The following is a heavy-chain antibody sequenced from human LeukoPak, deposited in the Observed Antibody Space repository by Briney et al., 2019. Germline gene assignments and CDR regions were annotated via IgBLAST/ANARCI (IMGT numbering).Heavy chain of an antibody. Sequence: ASVKVSCKASGYTFTGYYMHWVRQAPGQGLEWMGWINPNSGGTNYAQKFQGRVTMTRDMSTSTVYMELSSLRSEDTAVYYCAREHSSGTLDYWGQGTLVTVSS. D-gene: IGHD3-10*01. CDR2: INPNSGGT. CDR3: AREHSSGTLDY. J-gene: IGHJ4*02. CDR1: GYTFTGYY. V-gene: IGHV1-2*02.